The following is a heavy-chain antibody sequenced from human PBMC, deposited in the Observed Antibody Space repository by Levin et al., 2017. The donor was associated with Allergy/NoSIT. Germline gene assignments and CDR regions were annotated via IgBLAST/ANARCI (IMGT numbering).Heavy chain of an antibody. CDR1: GGSISSGGYY. CDR3: ARRESGYTYAYPY. D-gene: IGHD5-18*01. Sequence: SQTLSLTCTVSGGSISSGGYYWRWIRQHPGKGLEWIGYIYYSGNTYYNPSLKSRVTISVDTSKNQFSLKLNSVTAADTAVYYCARRESGYTYAYPYWGQGTLVTVSS. CDR2: IYYSGNT. V-gene: IGHV4-31*03. J-gene: IGHJ4*02.